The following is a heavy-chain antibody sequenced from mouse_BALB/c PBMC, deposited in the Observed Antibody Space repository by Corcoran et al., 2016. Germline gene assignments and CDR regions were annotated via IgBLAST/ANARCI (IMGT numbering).Heavy chain of an antibody. D-gene: IGHD1-1*01. J-gene: IGHJ2*01. CDR2: IWWDDDK. V-gene: IGHV8-8*01. CDR3: ARSYYYGSSY. CDR1: GFSLSTSGMG. Sequence: QVTLKESGPGILQPSQTLSLTCSFSGFSLSTSGMGVGWIRQPSGKGLEWLAHIWWDDDKYYNTALKSGLTNSKDTSKNQVFLKIASVDTADTATYYCARSYYYGSSYWGQGTTLTVSS.